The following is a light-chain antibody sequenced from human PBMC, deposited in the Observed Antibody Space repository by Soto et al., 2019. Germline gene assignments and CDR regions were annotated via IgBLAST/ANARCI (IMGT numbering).Light chain of an antibody. CDR3: NSYRSTSARYV. CDR2: DVS. Sequence: QSALTQPASVSGSPGQSITISCTGTNIDVGGYNYVSWYQQHPGKAPRLIISDVSNRPSGVSNRFSGSKSGNTASLTISGLQAEDEADYYCNSYRSTSARYVFGTGTKLTDL. CDR1: NIDVGGYNY. J-gene: IGLJ1*01. V-gene: IGLV2-14*01.